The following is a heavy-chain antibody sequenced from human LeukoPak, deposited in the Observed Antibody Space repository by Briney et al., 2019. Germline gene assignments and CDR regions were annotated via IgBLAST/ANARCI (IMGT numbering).Heavy chain of an antibody. V-gene: IGHV3-30-3*01. CDR2: ISYDGSNK. D-gene: IGHD4-17*01. Sequence: GGSLRLSCAASGFTFSSYAMHWVRQAPGKGLEWVAVISYDGSNKYYADSVKGRFTISRDNSKNTLYLQMNSLRAEDTAVYYCTDTVTTGYGMDVWGQGTTVTVSS. CDR3: TDTVTTGYGMDV. J-gene: IGHJ6*02. CDR1: GFTFSSYA.